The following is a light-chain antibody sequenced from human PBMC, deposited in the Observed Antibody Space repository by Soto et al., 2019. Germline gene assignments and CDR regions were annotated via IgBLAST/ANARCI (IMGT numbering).Light chain of an antibody. Sequence: QSVLTQPASVCGSPGQSITISCTGTSSDVGNNNYVSWYQHNPGRAPKVMICDVTNRPSGVSNRFSGSKSGNTASLTISGLQAEDEADYYCSSFTGSSYVFGTGTKVTVL. CDR3: SSFTGSSYV. CDR2: DVT. V-gene: IGLV2-14*03. J-gene: IGLJ1*01. CDR1: SSDVGNNNY.